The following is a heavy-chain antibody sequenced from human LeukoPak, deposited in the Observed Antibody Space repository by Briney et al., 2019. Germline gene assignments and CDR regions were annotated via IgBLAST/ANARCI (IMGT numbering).Heavy chain of an antibody. D-gene: IGHD2-2*01. CDR2: IYTNGGT. V-gene: IGHV4-61*02. CDR3: ARGAYCSSTSCYRDFDY. J-gene: IGHJ4*02. CDR1: GGSISSGSYY. Sequence: SETLSLTCTLSGGSISSGSYYWSWIRQPVGKGLEWIGRIYTNGGTNYNPSLKSRVTISVDTSKNQFSLKLSSVTAADTAVYYCARGAYCSSTSCYRDFDYWGQGTLVTVSS.